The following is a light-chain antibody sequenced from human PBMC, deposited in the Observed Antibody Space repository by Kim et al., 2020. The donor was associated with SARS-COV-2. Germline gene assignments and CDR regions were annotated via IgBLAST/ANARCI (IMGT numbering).Light chain of an antibody. CDR2: AAS. J-gene: IGKJ1*01. V-gene: IGKV1-39*01. Sequence: SASVGDRVTITCRASKSISSYLNWYQQKPGKAPKLLIYAASSLQSVVPSRFSGSGYGTDFTLTISSLQPEDFATYYCQQSYSTWTFGQGTKVDIK. CDR1: KSISSY. CDR3: QQSYSTWT.